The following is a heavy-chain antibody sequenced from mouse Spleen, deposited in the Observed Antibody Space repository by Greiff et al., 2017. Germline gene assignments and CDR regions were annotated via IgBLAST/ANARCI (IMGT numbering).Heavy chain of an antibody. CDR2: IYPGSGST. V-gene: IGHV1-55*01. CDR3: ARGVDY. CDR1: GFTFTNYW. Sequence: QVQLQQPGAELVKPGASVKMSCKASGFTFTNYWITWVKQRPGQGLEWIGDIYPGSGSTKYNENFKSKATLTVDTSSSTAYMQLSSLTAEDSAVYYCARGVDYWGQGTSVTVSS. J-gene: IGHJ4*01.